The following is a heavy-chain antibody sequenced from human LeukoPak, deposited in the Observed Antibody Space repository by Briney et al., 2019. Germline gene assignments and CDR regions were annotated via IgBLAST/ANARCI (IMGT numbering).Heavy chain of an antibody. CDR3: ARDLNYYDSSGYYSPTGYFDY. CDR2: INPSGGST. V-gene: IGHV1-46*01. D-gene: IGHD3-22*01. J-gene: IGHJ4*02. Sequence: ASVKVSCKASGYTFTSYYMHWVRQAPGQGLEWMRIINPSGGSTSYAQKFQGRVTMTRDTSTSTVYMELSSLRSEDTAVYYCARDLNYYDSSGYYSPTGYFDYWGQGSLVTVSS. CDR1: GYTFTSYY.